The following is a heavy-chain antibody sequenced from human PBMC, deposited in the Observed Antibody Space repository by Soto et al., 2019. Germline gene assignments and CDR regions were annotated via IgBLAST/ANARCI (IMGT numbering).Heavy chain of an antibody. Sequence: EVQLLESGGGLVQPGGSLRLSCAASGFTFSSYAINWVRQAPGKGLEWVSVISTTGGTTYYADSVKGRFTISRDNSKSTLYLQMNTLRAEDTDVYYCAKLRGGWATGHRAFDFWGQGTMVTVSS. CDR2: ISTTGGTT. CDR1: GFTFSSYA. CDR3: AKLRGGWATGHRAFDF. J-gene: IGHJ3*01. D-gene: IGHD5-12*01. V-gene: IGHV3-23*01.